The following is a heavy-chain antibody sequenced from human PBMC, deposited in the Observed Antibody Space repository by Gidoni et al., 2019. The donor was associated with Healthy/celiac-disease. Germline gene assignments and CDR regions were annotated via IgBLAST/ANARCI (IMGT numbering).Heavy chain of an antibody. CDR2: ISWNSGSI. J-gene: IGHJ4*02. V-gene: IGHV3-9*01. D-gene: IGHD6-13*01. Sequence: EVQLVESGGGLVQPGRSLRLSCAASEFTFDDYAMHWVRQAPGKGLEWVSGISWNSGSIGYADSVKGRFTISRDNAKNSLYLQMNSLRAEDTALYYCAKGYSIAAAGYFDYWGQGTLVTVSS. CDR1: EFTFDDYA. CDR3: AKGYSIAAAGYFDY.